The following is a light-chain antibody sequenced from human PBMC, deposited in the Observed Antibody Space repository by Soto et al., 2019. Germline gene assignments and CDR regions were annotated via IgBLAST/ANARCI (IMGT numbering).Light chain of an antibody. CDR1: SSDVGAYNH. Sequence: QSALTQPPSASGSPGQSVAISCTGTSSDVGAYNHVSWYQQQPGKAPKLIICEVNKRRSGVPDRFSGSKSGNTASLTVSGLQAEDEADYYCSSYAGSTKWVFGGGTKLTLL. V-gene: IGLV2-8*01. J-gene: IGLJ3*02. CDR3: SSYAGSTKWV. CDR2: EVN.